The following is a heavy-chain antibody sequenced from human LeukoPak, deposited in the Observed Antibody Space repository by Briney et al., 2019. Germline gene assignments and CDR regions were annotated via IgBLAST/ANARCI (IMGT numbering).Heavy chain of an antibody. Sequence: GGSLRLSCAASGFTFSSYEMNWVRQAPGKGLEWVSYISSSGSTIYYADSVKGRFTISRDNAKNSLFLQVNSLRAEDTAVYYCARDHPAAGIIFDYWGQGTLVTVSS. D-gene: IGHD6-13*01. V-gene: IGHV3-48*03. CDR2: ISSSGSTI. CDR3: ARDHPAAGIIFDY. CDR1: GFTFSSYE. J-gene: IGHJ4*02.